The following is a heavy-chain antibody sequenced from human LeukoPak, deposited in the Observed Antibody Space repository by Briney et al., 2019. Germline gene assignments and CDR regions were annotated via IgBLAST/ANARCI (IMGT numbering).Heavy chain of an antibody. J-gene: IGHJ5*02. Sequence: PGGSLRLSCAASGFTFSSYSMNWVRQAPGKGLEWVSSISSSSSYIYYADSVKGRFTISRDNAKNSLYLQMNSLRAEDTAVYYCARDGEQWLAQKTWFDPWGQGTLVTVSS. D-gene: IGHD6-19*01. CDR2: ISSSSSYI. CDR3: ARDGEQWLAQKTWFDP. V-gene: IGHV3-21*01. CDR1: GFTFSSYS.